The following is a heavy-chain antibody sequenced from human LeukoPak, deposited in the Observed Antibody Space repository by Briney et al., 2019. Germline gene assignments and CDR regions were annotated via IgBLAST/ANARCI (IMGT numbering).Heavy chain of an antibody. V-gene: IGHV3-23*01. J-gene: IGHJ4*02. Sequence: GGSLRLSCAASGFTFSSYAMSWVRQAPGKGLEWVSAISASGGSTYYADPVKGRFTISRDNSKNTLYLQMNSLRAEDTAVYYCAKVIWFGELFFDYWGQGTLVTVSS. CDR1: GFTFSSYA. D-gene: IGHD3-10*01. CDR2: ISASGGST. CDR3: AKVIWFGELFFDY.